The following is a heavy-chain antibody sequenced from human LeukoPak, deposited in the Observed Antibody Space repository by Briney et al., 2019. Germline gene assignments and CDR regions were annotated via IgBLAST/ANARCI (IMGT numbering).Heavy chain of an antibody. CDR2: INPNSGGT. Sequence: GASVKVSCKASGYTFTSYGISWVRQAPGQGLEWMGWINPNSGGTNYAQKFQGRVTMTRDTSIGTAYMELSGLRSDDTAVYYCARDPGPYSSSWFDYWGQGTLVTVSS. D-gene: IGHD6-13*01. J-gene: IGHJ4*02. CDR1: GYTFTSYG. V-gene: IGHV1-2*02. CDR3: ARDPGPYSSSWFDY.